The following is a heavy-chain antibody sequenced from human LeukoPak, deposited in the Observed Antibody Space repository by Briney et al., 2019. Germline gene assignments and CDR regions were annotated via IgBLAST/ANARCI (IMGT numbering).Heavy chain of an antibody. CDR3: ARARGLIYSDYDLFDY. CDR2: INPKTGGT. V-gene: IGHV1-2*02. CDR1: GYTFSDYY. J-gene: IGHJ4*02. D-gene: IGHD5-12*01. Sequence: ASVKVSCKASGYTFSDYYIHWVRQAPGQGLEWVGWINPKTGGTDYAQRFQGSVTMTRDTSINTAYMGLNRLKFDDTAVFYCARARGLIYSDYDLFDYWGQGTLVTVSS.